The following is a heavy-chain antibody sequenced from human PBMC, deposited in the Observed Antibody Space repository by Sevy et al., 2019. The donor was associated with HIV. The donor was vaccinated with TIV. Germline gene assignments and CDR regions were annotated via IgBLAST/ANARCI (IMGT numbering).Heavy chain of an antibody. CDR2: ISSSSSYI. J-gene: IGHJ6*02. D-gene: IGHD3-16*01. CDR3: ARDTGIDYADGDYGMDV. Sequence: GGSLRLSCAASGFTFSSYSMNWVRQAPGKGLEWVSSISSSSSYIYYADSVKGRFTISRENAKNSLYLQMNSLRAEDTAVYYCARDTGIDYADGDYGMDVWGQGTTVTVSS. CDR1: GFTFSSYS. V-gene: IGHV3-21*01.